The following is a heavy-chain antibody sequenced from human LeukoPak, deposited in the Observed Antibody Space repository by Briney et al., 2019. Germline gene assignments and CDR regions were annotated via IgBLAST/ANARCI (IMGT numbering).Heavy chain of an antibody. D-gene: IGHD6-13*01. V-gene: IGHV4-39*07. CDR3: ARDSTGYSNSWYKRDAFDI. CDR1: GGSISSSSYY. J-gene: IGHJ3*02. Sequence: SETLSLTCTVSGGSISSSSYYWGWIRQPPGKGLEWIGSIYYSGSTYYNPSLKSRVTISVDTSKNQFSLKLSSVAAADTAVYYCARDSTGYSNSWYKRDAFDIWGQGTMVTVSS. CDR2: IYYSGST.